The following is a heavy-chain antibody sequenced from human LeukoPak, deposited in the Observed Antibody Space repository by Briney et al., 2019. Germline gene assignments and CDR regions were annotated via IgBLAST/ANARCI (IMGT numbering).Heavy chain of an antibody. CDR3: ARDRTSGSYYRSFFDY. D-gene: IGHD3-10*01. CDR1: GFTFSSYS. CDR2: ISSSSSYI. J-gene: IGHJ4*02. Sequence: GGSLRLSCAASGFTFSSYSMNWVRQAPGKGLEWVSSISSSSSYIYYADSVKGRFTISRDNSMNTLYLQMNSLRAEDTAVYYCARDRTSGSYYRSFFDYWGQGTLVTVSS. V-gene: IGHV3-21*01.